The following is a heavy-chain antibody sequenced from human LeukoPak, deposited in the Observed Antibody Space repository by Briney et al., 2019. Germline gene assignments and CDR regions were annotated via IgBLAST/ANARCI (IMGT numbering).Heavy chain of an antibody. V-gene: IGHV4-38-2*02. CDR3: ARHYDSSGYYYIY. Sequence: TSETLSLTCIVSGYSISSGYYWGWIRQPPGKGLEWIGTFHHSGSTYYNPSLKSRVTISEDTSKNQFSLKLSSVTAADTAVYYCARHYDSSGYYYIYWGQGTLVTVSS. CDR2: FHHSGST. CDR1: GYSISSGYY. J-gene: IGHJ4*02. D-gene: IGHD3-22*01.